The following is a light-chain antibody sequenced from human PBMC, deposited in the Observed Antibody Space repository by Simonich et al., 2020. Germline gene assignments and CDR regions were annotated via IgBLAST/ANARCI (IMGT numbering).Light chain of an antibody. V-gene: IGLV2-14*01. CDR2: DVS. Sequence: QSALTQPASVSGSPGQSITISCTGTSSDVGCYNYVSWYQQHPGKAPKLILYDVSERPSGVSNRFSGPKSGNTASLTISGLQAEDEADYYCSSYTSSSTWVFGGGTKLTVL. CDR1: SSDVGCYNY. J-gene: IGLJ3*02. CDR3: SSYTSSSTWV.